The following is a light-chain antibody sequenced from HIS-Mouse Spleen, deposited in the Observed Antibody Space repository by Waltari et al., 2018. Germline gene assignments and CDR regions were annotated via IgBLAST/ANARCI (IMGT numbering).Light chain of an antibody. CDR1: HSDVGGYNY. V-gene: IGLV2-11*01. J-gene: IGLJ1*01. CDR2: DVS. Sequence: QSALTQPRSVSGSPGQSVTISCTGTHSDVGGYNYVSWYQQHPGKAPKLMIYDVSKRPSGVPDRFSGSKSGNTASLTISGLQAEDEADYYCCSYAGSYTYVFGTGTKVTVL. CDR3: CSYAGSYTYV.